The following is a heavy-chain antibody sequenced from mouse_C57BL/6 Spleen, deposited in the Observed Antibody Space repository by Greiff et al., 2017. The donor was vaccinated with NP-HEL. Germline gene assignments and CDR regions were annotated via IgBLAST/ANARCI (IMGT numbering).Heavy chain of an antibody. CDR3: VRGSTIVTHYAMDY. V-gene: IGHV10-3*01. Sequence: EVQLQQSGGGLVQPKGSLKLSCAASGFTFNTYAMHWVRQAPGKGLEWVARIRSKSSNYATYYADSVKDRFTISRDDSQSMLYLQMNNLKTEDTAMYYCVRGSTIVTHYAMDYWGQGTSVTVSS. CDR2: IRSKSSNYAT. CDR1: GFTFNTYA. D-gene: IGHD2-5*01. J-gene: IGHJ4*01.